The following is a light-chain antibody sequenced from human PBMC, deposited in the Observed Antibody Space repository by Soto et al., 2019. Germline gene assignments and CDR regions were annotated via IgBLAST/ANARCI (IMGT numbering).Light chain of an antibody. CDR1: QGISSY. J-gene: IGKJ1*01. CDR2: AAS. CDR3: QQYNSYSQT. V-gene: IGKV1-8*01. Sequence: AIRMTQSPSSLSASTGDRVTITCRASQGISSYLAWYQQKPGKIPKLLIYAASTSHSGVPSRFSGSGSGTDFTLTISSLRPDDSATYYCQQYNSYSQTFGQGTKVDIK.